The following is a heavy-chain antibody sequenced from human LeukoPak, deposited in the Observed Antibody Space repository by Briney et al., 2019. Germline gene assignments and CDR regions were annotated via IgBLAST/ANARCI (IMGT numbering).Heavy chain of an antibody. CDR3: ATAAKRVLDYGDYLVDWYFDL. V-gene: IGHV1-24*01. D-gene: IGHD4-17*01. Sequence: GASVKVSCKVSGYTLTELSMHWVRQAPGKGLEWMGGFDPEDGETIYAQKFQGRVTMTEDTSTDTAYMGLSSLRSEDTAVYYCATAAKRVLDYGDYLVDWYFDLWGRGTLVTVSS. CDR2: FDPEDGET. J-gene: IGHJ2*01. CDR1: GYTLTELS.